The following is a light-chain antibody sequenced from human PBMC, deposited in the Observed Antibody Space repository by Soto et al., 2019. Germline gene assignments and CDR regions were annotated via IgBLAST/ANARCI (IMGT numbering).Light chain of an antibody. CDR3: QQSYSTLQFT. V-gene: IGKV1-39*01. Sequence: DIQMTQSPSSLSASVGDRVTITCRASQSISSYLNWYQQKPGKAPKLLIYAASSLQSGVPSRFSGSGSGTDFTLTISSLQPEDFATYYCQQSYSTLQFTFGPGTTVDIK. CDR1: QSISSY. J-gene: IGKJ3*01. CDR2: AAS.